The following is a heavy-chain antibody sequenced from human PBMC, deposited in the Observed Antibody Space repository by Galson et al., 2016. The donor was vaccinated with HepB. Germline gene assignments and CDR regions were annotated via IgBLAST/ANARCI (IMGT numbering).Heavy chain of an antibody. V-gene: IGHV3-13*01. CDR2: VGVAGDT. CDR3: VRGGLYCGGDCSRPYYFDY. CDR1: GFTFSSYD. J-gene: IGHJ4*02. D-gene: IGHD2-21*01. Sequence: SLRLSCAASGFTFSSYDMHWVRQAAGKSLEWVSGVGVAGDTYSPDSVKGRFTISREDAKNSLYLQMNSLRAGDTAVYYCVRGGLYCGGDCSRPYYFDYWGQGTLVTVSS.